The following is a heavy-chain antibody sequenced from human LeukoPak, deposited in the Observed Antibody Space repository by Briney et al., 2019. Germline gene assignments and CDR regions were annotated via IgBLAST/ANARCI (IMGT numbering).Heavy chain of an antibody. J-gene: IGHJ4*02. D-gene: IGHD3-10*01. V-gene: IGHV4-34*01. CDR2: INHSGST. CDR1: GGSFSGYY. Sequence: SETLSLTCAVYGGSFSGYYWSWIRQPPGKGLEWIGEINHSGSTNYNPSLKSRVTISVDTSKNQFSLKLSSVTAADTAVYYCPRPLLPDNYGSGSYYIYGYWGQGPLVTAS. CDR3: PRPLLPDNYGSGSYYIYGY.